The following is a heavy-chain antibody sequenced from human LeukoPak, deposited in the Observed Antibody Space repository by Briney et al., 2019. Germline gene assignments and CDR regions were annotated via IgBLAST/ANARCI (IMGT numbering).Heavy chain of an antibody. Sequence: ASVKVSCKASGYTFTGYYMHWVRQAPGQGLEWMGWINPNSRGTNYAQKFQGRVTMTRDTSISTAYMELSRLRSDDTAVYYCARGKHYDSSGYRPRGFDYWGQGTLVTVSS. D-gene: IGHD3-22*01. V-gene: IGHV1-2*02. CDR3: ARGKHYDSSGYRPRGFDY. J-gene: IGHJ4*02. CDR1: GYTFTGYY. CDR2: INPNSRGT.